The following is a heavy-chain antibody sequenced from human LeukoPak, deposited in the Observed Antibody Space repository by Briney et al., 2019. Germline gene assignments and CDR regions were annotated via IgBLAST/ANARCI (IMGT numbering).Heavy chain of an antibody. CDR2: ISSSGSTI. J-gene: IGHJ5*02. CDR3: AMTTTGYSYGYGGDWFDP. CDR1: GFTFSDYY. V-gene: IGHV3-11*01. Sequence: GSLRLSCAASGFTFSDYYMSWIRQAPGKGLEWVSYISSSGSTICYADSVKGRFTISRDNAKNSLYLQMNSLRAEDTAVYYCAMTTTGYSYGYGGDWFDPWGQGTLVTVSS. D-gene: IGHD5-18*01.